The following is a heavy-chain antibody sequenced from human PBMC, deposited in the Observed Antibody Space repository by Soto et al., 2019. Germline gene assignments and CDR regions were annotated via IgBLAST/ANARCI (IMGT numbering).Heavy chain of an antibody. Sequence: QVQLVESGGGVVQPGRSLRLSCAASGFTFSSYGMHWVRQAPGKGLEWVAVIWYDGSNKYYADSVKGRFTISRDNSKNTLYLQMNSLRAEDTAVYYCARAGDGVAGRGAFAIWGQGTMVTVSS. CDR1: GFTFSSYG. CDR3: ARAGDGVAGRGAFAI. V-gene: IGHV3-33*01. J-gene: IGHJ3*02. CDR2: IWYDGSNK. D-gene: IGHD6-19*01.